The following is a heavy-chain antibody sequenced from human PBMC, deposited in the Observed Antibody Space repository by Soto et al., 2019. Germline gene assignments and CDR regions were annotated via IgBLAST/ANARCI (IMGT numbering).Heavy chain of an antibody. CDR3: ARRGTYRWAQFDF. CDR2: ISDRGDET. D-gene: IGHD3-16*02. Sequence: PGGSLRLSCAASGFIFSNQAMCWVRQGPGKGLEWVSCISDRGDETFFLDSVKGRFAISRDNSENMLFLQMSSLRAEDTAIYYCARRGTYRWAQFDFWGQGTQVTVSS. J-gene: IGHJ4*02. V-gene: IGHV3-23*01. CDR1: GFIFSNQA.